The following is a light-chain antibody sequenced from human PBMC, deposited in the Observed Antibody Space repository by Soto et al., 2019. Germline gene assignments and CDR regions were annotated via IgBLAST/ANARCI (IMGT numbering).Light chain of an antibody. Sequence: QSVLTQPPSVSGAPGQRVTISCTGSSSNIGAGYDVHWYQQLPGTAPKLVIYGNTNRPSGVPDRFSGSKSGTSASLAITGIQAADEADYYCQSYDGTMSGSYVFGIGTKVTVL. CDR2: GNT. V-gene: IGLV1-40*01. CDR1: SSNIGAGYD. J-gene: IGLJ1*01. CDR3: QSYDGTMSGSYV.